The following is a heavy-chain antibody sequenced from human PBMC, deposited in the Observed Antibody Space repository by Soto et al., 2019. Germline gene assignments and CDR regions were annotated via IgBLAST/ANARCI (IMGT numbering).Heavy chain of an antibody. D-gene: IGHD6-19*01. Sequence: GGSLRLSCAASGFTFSSYAMSWVRQAPGKGLEWVSAISGSGGSTYYADSVKGRFTISRDNSKNTLYLQMNSLRAEDTAMYYCARLKRSSGWTRGSYYYYGMDVWGQGTTVTVSS. V-gene: IGHV3-23*01. J-gene: IGHJ6*01. CDR1: GFTFSSYA. CDR3: ARLKRSSGWTRGSYYYYGMDV. CDR2: ISGSGGST.